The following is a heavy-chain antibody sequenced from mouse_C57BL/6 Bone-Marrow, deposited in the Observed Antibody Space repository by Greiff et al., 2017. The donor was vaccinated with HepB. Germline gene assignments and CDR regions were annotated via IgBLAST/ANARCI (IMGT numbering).Heavy chain of an antibody. CDR1: GFSFNTYA. CDR2: IRSKSNNYAT. V-gene: IGHV10-1*01. J-gene: IGHJ3*01. Sequence: EVQLVESGGGLVQPKGSLKLSCAASGFSFNTYAMNWVRQAPGKGLEWVARIRSKSNNYATYYADSVKDRFTISRDDSESMLYLQMNNLKTEDTAMYYCVLNYCGSSLAWFAYWGQGTLVTVSA. D-gene: IGHD1-1*01. CDR3: VLNYCGSSLAWFAY.